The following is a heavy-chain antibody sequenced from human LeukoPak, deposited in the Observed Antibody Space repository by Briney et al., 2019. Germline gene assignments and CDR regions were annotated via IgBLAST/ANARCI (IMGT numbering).Heavy chain of an antibody. CDR2: IYYSGST. D-gene: IGHD6-13*01. V-gene: IGHV4-31*03. Sequence: SQTLSLTCTVSGGSISSGGYYWSWICQHPGKGLEWIGYIYYSGSTYYNPSLKSRVTISVDTSKNQFSLKLSSVTAADTAVYYCARSPVTSREQQLVLGFFDYWGQGTLVTVSS. CDR1: GGSISSGGYY. J-gene: IGHJ4*02. CDR3: ARSPVTSREQQLVLGFFDY.